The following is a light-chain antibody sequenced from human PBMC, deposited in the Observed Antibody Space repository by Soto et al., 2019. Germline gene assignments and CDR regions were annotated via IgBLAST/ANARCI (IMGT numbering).Light chain of an antibody. CDR3: QQFNSYPLT. J-gene: IGKJ4*01. CDR2: DAS. V-gene: IGKV1-13*02. CDR1: QGISSA. Sequence: AIQLTQSPSSLSSSVGDRVTITCRASQGISSALAWYQQKPGKAPKLLIYDASSLESGVPSRFSRSGYGTDFTLTISSLQPEDFATYYWQQFNSYPLTFGGGTKVEIK.